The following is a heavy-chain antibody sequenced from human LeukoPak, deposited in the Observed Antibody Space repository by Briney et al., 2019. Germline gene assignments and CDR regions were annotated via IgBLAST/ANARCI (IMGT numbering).Heavy chain of an antibody. Sequence: PSETLSLTCTVSGGSISSSSYYWGWIRQPPGKGLEWIGSIYYSGSTYYNPSLKSRVTISVDTSKNQFSLKLSSVTAADTAVYYCARTHTAMVMGDYWGQGTLVTVSS. V-gene: IGHV4-39*07. CDR2: IYYSGST. J-gene: IGHJ4*02. CDR1: GGSISSSSYY. D-gene: IGHD5-18*01. CDR3: ARTHTAMVMGDY.